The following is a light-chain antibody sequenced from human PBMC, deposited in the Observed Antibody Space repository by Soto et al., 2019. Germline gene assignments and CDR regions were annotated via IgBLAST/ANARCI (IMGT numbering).Light chain of an antibody. CDR1: SGHSSYA. Sequence: QPVLTQSPSASASLGDSVKLTCTLSSGHSSYAIAWHQQQPEKGPRYLMKLNSDGSHSKGDGIPDRFSGSSSGAERYLTIASLPSEDEADYYCQTWGTGIGVFGGGTKLTVL. CDR2: LNSDGSH. CDR3: QTWGTGIGV. J-gene: IGLJ3*02. V-gene: IGLV4-69*01.